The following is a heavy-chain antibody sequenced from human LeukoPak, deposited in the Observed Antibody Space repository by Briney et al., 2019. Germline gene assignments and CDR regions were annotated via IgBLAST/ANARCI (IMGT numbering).Heavy chain of an antibody. CDR2: ISYDGSNK. Sequence: GSLRLSCAASGLTFSSYAMHWVRQAPGKGLEWVAVISYDGSNKYYADSVKGRFTISRDNSKNTLYLQMNSLRAEDTAVYYCARDPRKDYYFDYWGQGTLVTVSS. CDR1: GLTFSSYA. V-gene: IGHV3-30-3*01. D-gene: IGHD1-14*01. CDR3: ARDPRKDYYFDY. J-gene: IGHJ4*02.